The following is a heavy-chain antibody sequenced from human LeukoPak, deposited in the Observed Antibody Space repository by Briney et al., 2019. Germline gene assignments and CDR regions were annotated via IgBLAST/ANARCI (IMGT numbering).Heavy chain of an antibody. D-gene: IGHD5-12*01. Sequence: GGSLRLSCVASGFTVSTKYMSWVRQAPGKGLEWVSVIYTGGTTNYADSVRGRFTISRDNSKNTLYLQMDSLRAEDTAVYYCASGLTSVDWDDCWGQGTLVTVSS. CDR3: ASGLTSVDWDDC. CDR1: GFTVSTKY. V-gene: IGHV3-53*01. J-gene: IGHJ4*02. CDR2: IYTGGTT.